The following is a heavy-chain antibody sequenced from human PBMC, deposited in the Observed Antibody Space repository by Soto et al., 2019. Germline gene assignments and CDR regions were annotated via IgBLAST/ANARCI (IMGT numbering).Heavy chain of an antibody. J-gene: IGHJ6*03. Sequence: ASETLSLTCAVYGGSFSGYYWSWIRQPPGKGLEWIGEINHSGSTNYNPSLKSRVTISVDTSKNQFSLKLSSVTAADTAVYYCAREGRYCSGGSCYSYYYYMDVWGKGTTVTVSS. V-gene: IGHV4-34*01. CDR1: GGSFSGYY. CDR3: AREGRYCSGGSCYSYYYYMDV. CDR2: INHSGST. D-gene: IGHD2-15*01.